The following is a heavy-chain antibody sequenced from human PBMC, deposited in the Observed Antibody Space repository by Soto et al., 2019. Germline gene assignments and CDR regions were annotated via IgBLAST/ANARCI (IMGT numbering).Heavy chain of an antibody. CDR2: ISDTGDST. D-gene: IGHD3-16*01. CDR1: GFTFSNHA. CDR3: AKNDRHYYYVMDV. Sequence: GGSLRLSCAASGFTFSNHAMTWVRQAPGKGPEWVSSISDTGDSTYYADSVKGRFIISRDNTKNTLYQKMKSLRVEDTAVYYCAKNDRHYYYVMDVWGHGTTVTVSS. V-gene: IGHV3-23*01. J-gene: IGHJ6*02.